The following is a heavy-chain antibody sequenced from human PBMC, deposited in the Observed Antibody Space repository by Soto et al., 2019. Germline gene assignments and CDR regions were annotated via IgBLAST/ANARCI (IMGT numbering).Heavy chain of an antibody. CDR3: ARRSPDENFDY. J-gene: IGHJ4*02. Sequence: SETLSLTCTVSGGSISSYYWSWIRQPPGKGLEWIGYIYYSGSTNYNPSLKSRVTISVDTSKNQFSLKLSSVTAADTAVYYCARRSPDENFDYWGQGTLVTVSS. V-gene: IGHV4-59*08. CDR2: IYYSGST. CDR1: GGSISSYY.